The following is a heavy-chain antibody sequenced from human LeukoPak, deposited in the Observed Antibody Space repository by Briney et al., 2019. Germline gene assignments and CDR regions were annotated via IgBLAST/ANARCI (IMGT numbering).Heavy chain of an antibody. J-gene: IGHJ6*03. Sequence: PSETLSLTCTVSGGSISSYYWSWIRQPPGKGLEWIGRIYISGSTNYNPSLKSRVTISVDRSKNQFSLKLSSVTAADTAVYYCARIYCGGDCRGYYYHYYMDVWGKGTTVTISS. CDR1: GGSISSYY. CDR2: IYISGST. CDR3: ARIYCGGDCRGYYYHYYMDV. D-gene: IGHD2-21*02. V-gene: IGHV4-4*08.